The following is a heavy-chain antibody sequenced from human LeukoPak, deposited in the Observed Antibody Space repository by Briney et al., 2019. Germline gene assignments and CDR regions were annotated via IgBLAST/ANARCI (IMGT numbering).Heavy chain of an antibody. Sequence: GGSLRLSCAASGFTVSGNYMTWVRQAPGKGLEWVSLTYCDGNTFYPDSVKGRFTISRDASKNTLYLQMNSLRVEDTAVYYCASGEWPQNYWGQGTLVTVS. D-gene: IGHD3-10*01. CDR1: GFTVSGNY. CDR3: ASGEWPQNY. CDR2: TYCDGNT. V-gene: IGHV3-53*01. J-gene: IGHJ4*02.